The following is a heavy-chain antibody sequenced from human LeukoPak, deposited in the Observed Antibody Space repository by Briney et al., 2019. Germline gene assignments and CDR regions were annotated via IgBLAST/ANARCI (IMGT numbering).Heavy chain of an antibody. CDR1: GFVFSNYA. J-gene: IGHJ4*02. D-gene: IGHD3-10*01. V-gene: IGHV3-23*01. CDR2: ISITGGRT. Sequence: GGSLRLSCVASGFVFSNYAMSWVRQAPGKGLEWVSAISITGGRTYYADSVKGRFTISKDNARNSLFLQMNSLRTEDTALYYCAKGSYGSGSYYNDYFDYWGQGTVVTVSS. CDR3: AKGSYGSGSYYNDYFDY.